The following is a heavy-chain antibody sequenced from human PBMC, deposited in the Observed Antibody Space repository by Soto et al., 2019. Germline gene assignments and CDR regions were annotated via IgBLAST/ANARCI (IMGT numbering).Heavy chain of an antibody. D-gene: IGHD7-27*01. CDR2: INHSGST. Sequence: SETLSLTCAVYGGSFSSYYWSWIRQPPGKGLEWIGEINHSGSTNYNPSLKSRVTISIDTSKNQFSLKLSSVTAADTAVYYCARGWGRIFDYWGQGTLVTVSS. J-gene: IGHJ4*02. CDR1: GGSFSSYY. V-gene: IGHV4-34*01. CDR3: ARGWGRIFDY.